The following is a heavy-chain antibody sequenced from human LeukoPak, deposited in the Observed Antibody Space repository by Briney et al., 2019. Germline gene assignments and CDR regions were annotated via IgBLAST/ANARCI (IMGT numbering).Heavy chain of an antibody. D-gene: IGHD6-13*01. CDR2: ISAYNGNT. CDR3: ARLKSQQLVPYYYYGMDV. Sequence: ASVKVSCKASGYTFTSYGISWVRQAPGQGLEWMGWISAYNGNTNYAQKLQGRVTMTTDTSTSTAYMELRSLRPDDTAVYYCARLKSQQLVPYYYYGMDVWGQGTTVTVSS. CDR1: GYTFTSYG. J-gene: IGHJ6*02. V-gene: IGHV1-18*01.